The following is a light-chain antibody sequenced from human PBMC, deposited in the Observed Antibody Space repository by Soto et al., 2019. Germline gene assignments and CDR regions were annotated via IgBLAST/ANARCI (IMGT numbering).Light chain of an antibody. J-gene: IGKJ2*01. CDR1: QGISRF. V-gene: IGKV1-9*01. CDR3: QQHNSFPRS. Sequence: DIQLTQSPSFLSASVGDRVTIACRASQGISRFLAWYQQKPGKAPKVLIYAASTLQSGVPSRFSGSVSGTEFTLTISSLQPEDYATYYCQQHNSFPRSFGQGTKLEIK. CDR2: AAS.